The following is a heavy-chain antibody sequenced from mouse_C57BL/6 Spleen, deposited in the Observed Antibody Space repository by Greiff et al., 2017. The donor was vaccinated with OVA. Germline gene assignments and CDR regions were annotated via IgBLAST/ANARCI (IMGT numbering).Heavy chain of an antibody. Sequence: VKLQESGTELVKPGASVKLSCKASGYTFTSYWMHWVKQRPGQGLEWIGNINPSNGGTNYNEKFKSKPTLTVDKSSSTAYIHLSSLTSEDSAVYYCAGDYGAGAMDYWGQGTSVTVSS. D-gene: IGHD2-4*01. CDR2: INPSNGGT. CDR1: GYTFTSYW. J-gene: IGHJ4*01. V-gene: IGHV1-53*01. CDR3: AGDYGAGAMDY.